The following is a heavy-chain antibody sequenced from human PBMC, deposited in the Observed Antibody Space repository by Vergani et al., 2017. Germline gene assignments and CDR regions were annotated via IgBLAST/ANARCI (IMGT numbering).Heavy chain of an antibody. CDR3: AKSITMVRVVKNYYYYYGMDV. Sequence: QVQLVESGGGVVQPGGSLRLSCAASGFTFSSYGMHWVRQAPGKGLEWVAFIRYDGSNKYYADSVKGRFTISRDNSKNTLYLQMNSLRAEDTAVYYCAKSITMVRVVKNYYYYYGMDVWGQGTTVTVSS. D-gene: IGHD3-10*01. J-gene: IGHJ6*02. CDR1: GFTFSSYG. V-gene: IGHV3-30*02. CDR2: IRYDGSNK.